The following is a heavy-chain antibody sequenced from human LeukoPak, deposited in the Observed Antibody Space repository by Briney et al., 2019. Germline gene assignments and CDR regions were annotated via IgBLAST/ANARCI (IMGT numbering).Heavy chain of an antibody. J-gene: IGHJ3*02. V-gene: IGHV3-21*01. CDR2: ISSSSYI. Sequence: PGGSLRLSCAASGFTFSSYSMNWVRQAPGKGLEWVSSISSSSYIYYADSVKGRFTISRDNAKNSLYLQMNSLRAEDTAVYYCARVYYYDSSGYSGQDAFDIWGQGTMVTVSS. CDR3: ARVYYYDSSGYSGQDAFDI. CDR1: GFTFSSYS. D-gene: IGHD3-22*01.